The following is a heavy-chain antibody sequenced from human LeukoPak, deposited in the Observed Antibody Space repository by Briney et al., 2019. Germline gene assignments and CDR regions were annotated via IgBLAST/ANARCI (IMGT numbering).Heavy chain of an antibody. CDR1: GFTLSAAW. J-gene: IGHJ4*02. Sequence: GGSLRLSCAASGFTLSAAWMNWVRQAPGKGLEWVGRIKSKADGGTTDYATPVKGRFTISRDDSKNTLYLQMNSLKTEDTAVYYCTTDRVIAAADTDYWGQGTLVTVSS. CDR2: IKSKADGGTT. CDR3: TTDRVIAAADTDY. V-gene: IGHV3-15*07. D-gene: IGHD6-13*01.